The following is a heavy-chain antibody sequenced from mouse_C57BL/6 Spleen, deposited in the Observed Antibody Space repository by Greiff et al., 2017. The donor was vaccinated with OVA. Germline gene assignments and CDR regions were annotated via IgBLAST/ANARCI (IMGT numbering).Heavy chain of an antibody. CDR1: GYAFTNYL. D-gene: IGHD1-3*01. Sequence: LQESGAELVRPGTSVKVSCKASGYAFTNYLIEWVKQRPGQGLEWIGVINPGSGGTNYNEKFKGKATLTADKSSSTAYMQLSSLTSEDSAVYFCARGKSYYFDYWGQGTTLTVSS. CDR3: ARGKSYYFDY. CDR2: INPGSGGT. V-gene: IGHV1-54*01. J-gene: IGHJ2*01.